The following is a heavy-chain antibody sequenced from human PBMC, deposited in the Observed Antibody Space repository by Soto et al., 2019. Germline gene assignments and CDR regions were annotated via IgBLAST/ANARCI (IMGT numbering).Heavy chain of an antibody. CDR2: VDPNGGGS. CDR3: ATCVDYGDFEGFDF. D-gene: IGHD4-17*01. CDR1: GYSFTDYK. Sequence: QGQLLQSGAEVKKPGASVKVSCKTSGYSFTDYKLHWVRQAPGQGLEWMGWVDPNGGGSNSAQKFQGSVTMTWDTSITTAYLDLTRLTTNDTATYFCATCVDYGDFEGFDFWVQGTLVTVSS. J-gene: IGHJ4*02. V-gene: IGHV1-2*04.